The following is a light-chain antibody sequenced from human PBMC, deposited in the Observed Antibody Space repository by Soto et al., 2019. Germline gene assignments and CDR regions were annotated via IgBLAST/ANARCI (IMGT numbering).Light chain of an antibody. V-gene: IGLV2-14*01. CDR1: SSDVGAYNY. CDR2: DVS. Sequence: QSVLTQPASGSGSPGQSITISCAGTSSDVGAYNYVSWYQQHPGKAPKLLIYDVSNRPSGVSNRFSGSKSGNTASLTISGLQAEDEAVYYCSSYAISTTPLHDSGPGTKVHVL. J-gene: IGLJ1*01. CDR3: SSYAISTTPLHD.